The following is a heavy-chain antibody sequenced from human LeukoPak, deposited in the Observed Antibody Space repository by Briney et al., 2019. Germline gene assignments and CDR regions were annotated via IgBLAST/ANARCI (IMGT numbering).Heavy chain of an antibody. D-gene: IGHD5-18*01. CDR2: INPNSGGT. V-gene: IGHV1-2*02. J-gene: IGHJ6*03. Sequence: ASVKVSCKASGYTFTGYYMHWARQAPGQGLEWMGWINPNSGGTNYAQKFQGRVTMTRDTSISTAYMELSRLRSDDTAVYYCARGPGRYSYGFYYYYYMDVWGKGTTVTVSS. CDR1: GYTFTGYY. CDR3: ARGPGRYSYGFYYYYYMDV.